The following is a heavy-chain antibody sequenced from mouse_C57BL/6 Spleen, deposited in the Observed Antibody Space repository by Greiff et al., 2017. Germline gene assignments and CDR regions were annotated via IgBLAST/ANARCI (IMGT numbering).Heavy chain of an antibody. CDR2: IYPGDGDT. CDR1: GYAFTSYW. CDR3: ARLGTTGPYYFEG. D-gene: IGHD2-13*01. Sequence: QVQLQQPGAELVKPGASVKISCKASGYAFTSYWMNWVKQRPGKGLEWIGQIYPGDGDTNYNGKFKGKATLTADKSSSTAYMQLSSLTSEDSAVYFCARLGTTGPYYFEGWGQGTTLTVAS. J-gene: IGHJ2*01. V-gene: IGHV1-80*01.